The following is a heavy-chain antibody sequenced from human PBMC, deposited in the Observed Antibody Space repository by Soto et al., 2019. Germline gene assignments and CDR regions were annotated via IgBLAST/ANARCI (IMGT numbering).Heavy chain of an antibody. CDR2: LTVTGDSA. J-gene: IGHJ6*03. CDR3: AKNGCSYPACYPYYYYVDV. V-gene: IGHV3-23*01. Sequence: EVQLLESGGGLVQPGGSLRLSCAAYGFRLSESAVGWVRQAPGKGLEWVSSLTVTGDSAFYSDSVKGRFTISRDISKSTLYLQMNSLRAEDTAVYYCAKNGCSYPACYPYYYYVDVWGRGTTVTVSS. CDR1: GFRLSESA. D-gene: IGHD2-15*01.